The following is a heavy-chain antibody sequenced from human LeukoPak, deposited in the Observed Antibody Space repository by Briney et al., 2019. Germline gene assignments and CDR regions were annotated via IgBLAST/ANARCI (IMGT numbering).Heavy chain of an antibody. Sequence: GGSLRLSCAASGFTFSSYAMHWVRQAPGKGLEWVAVISYDGSNKYYADSVKGRFTISRDNSKNTPYLQMNSLRAEDTAVYYCARAGFGELLYRRYYYYYMDVWGKGTTVTVSS. D-gene: IGHD3-10*01. CDR3: ARAGFGELLYRRYYYYYMDV. V-gene: IGHV3-30*04. CDR2: ISYDGSNK. J-gene: IGHJ6*03. CDR1: GFTFSSYA.